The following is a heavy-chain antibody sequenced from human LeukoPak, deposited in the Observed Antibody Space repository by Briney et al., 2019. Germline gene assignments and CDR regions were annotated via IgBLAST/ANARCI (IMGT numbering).Heavy chain of an antibody. V-gene: IGHV4-39*01. CDR2: IYYSGST. D-gene: IGHD6-13*01. Sequence: SETLSLTCTVSGGSISSSSYYWGWIRQPPGKGLEWIGSIYYSGSTYYNPSLKSRVTISVDTSKNQFSLKLSSVTAADTAVYYCARHVPPGIAAAGSLDYWGRGTLVTVSS. CDR1: GGSISSSSYY. J-gene: IGHJ4*02. CDR3: ARHVPPGIAAAGSLDY.